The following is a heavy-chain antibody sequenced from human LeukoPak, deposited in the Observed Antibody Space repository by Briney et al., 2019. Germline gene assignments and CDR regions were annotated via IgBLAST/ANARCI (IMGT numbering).Heavy chain of an antibody. V-gene: IGHV3-11*01. J-gene: IGHJ6*03. D-gene: IGHD3-10*01. Sequence: PGGSLRLSCAASGFTFSDYYMSWIRQAPGKGLEWISYISSSDSTIYYADSVKGRFTISRDNAKNSLYLQMNSLRAEDTALYYCARDGYYGSGSYYRDYYYMDVWGKGTTVTVSS. CDR2: ISSSDSTI. CDR1: GFTFSDYY. CDR3: ARDGYYGSGSYYRDYYYMDV.